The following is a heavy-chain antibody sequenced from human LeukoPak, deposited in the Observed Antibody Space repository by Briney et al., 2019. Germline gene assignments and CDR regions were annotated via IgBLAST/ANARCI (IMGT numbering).Heavy chain of an antibody. CDR2: IQYDDSIK. D-gene: IGHD2-21*02. Sequence: GGSLRLSCAASGFSFGTYGMHWVRQAPGKGLEWVSFIQYDDSIKLYGDSVRGRFTISRDNSKKALYLQINSLRPEDTAVYYCASDTGGDQRLSYYWGQGTLVTVSS. V-gene: IGHV3-30*02. CDR1: GFSFGTYG. CDR3: ASDTGGDQRLSYY. J-gene: IGHJ4*02.